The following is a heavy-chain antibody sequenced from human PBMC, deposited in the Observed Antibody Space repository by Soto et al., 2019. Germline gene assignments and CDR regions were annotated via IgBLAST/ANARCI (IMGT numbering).Heavy chain of an antibody. J-gene: IGHJ4*02. V-gene: IGHV3-30*18. D-gene: IGHD3-10*01. CDR1: GFTFSSYG. CDR3: AKAWEVTLVRVPSYY. CDR2: ISYDGSNK. Sequence: GGSLRLSCAASGFTFSSYGMHLVRPAPGKGLEWVAVISYDGSNKYYADSVKGRFTISRDNSKNTLYLQMNSLRAEDTAVYYFAKAWEVTLVRVPSYYWGQGTQVTVSS.